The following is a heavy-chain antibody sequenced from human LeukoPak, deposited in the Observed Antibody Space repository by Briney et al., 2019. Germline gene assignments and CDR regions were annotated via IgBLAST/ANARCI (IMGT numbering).Heavy chain of an antibody. V-gene: IGHV3-23*01. CDR2: ISGSGGST. CDR3: ARVDILVVPAAINYFDY. CDR1: GFTFSSYA. J-gene: IGHJ4*02. D-gene: IGHD2-2*01. Sequence: DPGGSLRLSCAASGFTFSSYAMSWVRQAPGKGLEWVSAISGSGGSTYYADSVKGRFTISRDNSKNTLYLQMNSLRAEDTAVYYCARVDILVVPAAINYFDYWGQGTLVTVSS.